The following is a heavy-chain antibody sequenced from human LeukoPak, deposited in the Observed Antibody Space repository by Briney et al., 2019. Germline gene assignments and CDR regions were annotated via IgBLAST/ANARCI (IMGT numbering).Heavy chain of an antibody. CDR1: GYSFTSYW. CDR3: ARLTHYDFWSGYYAYMDV. V-gene: IGHV5-51*01. CDR2: IYAGDSDT. J-gene: IGHJ6*03. D-gene: IGHD3-3*01. Sequence: GESLKISCKGSGYSFTSYWIGCVRQMPGTRLEWMGIIYAGDSDTRYSPSFQGQVTISADKSISTAYLQWSSLKASDTAMYYCARLTHYDFWSGYYAYMDVWGKGTTVTVSS.